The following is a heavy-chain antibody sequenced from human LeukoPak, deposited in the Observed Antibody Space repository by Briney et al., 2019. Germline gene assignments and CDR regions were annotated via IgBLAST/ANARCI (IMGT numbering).Heavy chain of an antibody. D-gene: IGHD6-13*01. CDR2: IYYSGST. V-gene: IGHV4-39*01. CDR1: GGSISSSSYY. Sequence: RTSETLSLTCTVSGGSISSSSYYWGWIRQPPGKGLEWIGSIYYSGSTYYNPSLKSRVTISVDTSKNQFSLKLSSVTAADTAVYYCASRPIAADFDYWGQGTLVTVSS. CDR3: ASRPIAADFDY. J-gene: IGHJ4*02.